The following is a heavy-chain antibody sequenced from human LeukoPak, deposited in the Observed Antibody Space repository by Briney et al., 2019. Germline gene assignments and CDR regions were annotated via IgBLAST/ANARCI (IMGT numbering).Heavy chain of an antibody. Sequence: GASVKVSCKASGYTFTSYGISWARQAPGQGLEWMGIIIPSDGSTSYAQKFQGRVTMTRDTSTSTVYMELSSLRSEDTAVYYCARGKVVTMVRGVIITYFDYWGQGTLVTVSS. CDR2: IIPSDGST. CDR3: ARGKVVTMVRGVIITYFDY. CDR1: GYTFTSYG. V-gene: IGHV1-46*01. D-gene: IGHD3-10*01. J-gene: IGHJ4*02.